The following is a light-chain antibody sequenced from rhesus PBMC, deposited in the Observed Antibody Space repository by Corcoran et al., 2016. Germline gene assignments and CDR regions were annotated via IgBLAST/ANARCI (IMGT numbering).Light chain of an antibody. J-gene: IGKJ2*01. CDR1: QSVSSY. Sequence: QVILTQSPATLSLSPGERATLSCRASQSVSSYLAWYQQKPGQAPRLLIYGASSRATGIPDRFSSSGAGTYFALTIISLEPEDVGVYRCYQHSSGYSFGQGTKVEIK. V-gene: IGKV3-10*01. CDR3: YQHSSGYS. CDR2: GAS.